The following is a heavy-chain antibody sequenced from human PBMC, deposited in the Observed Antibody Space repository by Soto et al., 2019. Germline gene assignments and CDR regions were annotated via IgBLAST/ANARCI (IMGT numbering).Heavy chain of an antibody. Sequence: PGGSLRLSCAASGFTFSSYSMNWVRQAPGKGLEWVSYISSSSSTIHYADSVKGRFTISRDNAKNSLYLQMNSLRAEDTAVYYCAKDYTDYTYSFDYWGQGTLVTVSS. CDR2: ISSSSSTI. CDR3: AKDYTDYTYSFDY. V-gene: IGHV3-48*01. J-gene: IGHJ4*02. CDR1: GFTFSSYS. D-gene: IGHD4-4*01.